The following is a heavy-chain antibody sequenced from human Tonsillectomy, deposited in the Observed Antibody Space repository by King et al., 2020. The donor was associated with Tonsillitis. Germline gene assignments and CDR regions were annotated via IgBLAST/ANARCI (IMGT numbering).Heavy chain of an antibody. D-gene: IGHD6-13*01. Sequence: QLVQSGAEVKKPGASVKVSCKASAYTFTSSGISWVRQAPGQGLEWMGYISAYNGNTNYAQKVQGRVTMTTDTSTSTAYMELRSLRSDDTAVYYCARDSPLRGSNWLGTHYYYYMDIWGTGTTVTVSS. J-gene: IGHJ6*03. CDR2: ISAYNGNT. V-gene: IGHV1-18*01. CDR1: AYTFTSSG. CDR3: ARDSPLRGSNWLGTHYYYYMDI.